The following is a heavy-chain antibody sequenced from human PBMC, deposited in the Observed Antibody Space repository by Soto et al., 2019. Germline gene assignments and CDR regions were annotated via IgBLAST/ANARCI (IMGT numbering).Heavy chain of an antibody. CDR1: GGSFSGYY. J-gene: IGHJ5*02. V-gene: IGHV4-34*01. D-gene: IGHD3-10*01. Sequence: SETLSLTCAVYGGSFSGYYWSWIRQPPGKGLEWIGEINHSGSTNYNPSLKSRVTISVDTSKNQFSLKLSSVTAADTAVYYCAKPPPSTITMVRGVKWFDPWGQGTLVTVSS. CDR3: AKPPPSTITMVRGVKWFDP. CDR2: INHSGST.